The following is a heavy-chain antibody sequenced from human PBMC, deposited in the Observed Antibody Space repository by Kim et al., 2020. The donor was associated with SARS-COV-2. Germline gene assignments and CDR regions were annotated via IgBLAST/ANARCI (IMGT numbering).Heavy chain of an antibody. V-gene: IGHV4-39*01. Sequence: SETLSLTCTVSGGSISSSSYYWGWIRQPPGKGLEWIGSIYYSGSTYYNPSLKSRVTISVDTSKNQFSLKLSSVTAADTAVYYCARHPQYFDWLLSRFENPVSDYWGQGTLVTVSS. J-gene: IGHJ4*02. CDR1: GGSISSSSYY. CDR2: IYYSGST. D-gene: IGHD3-9*01. CDR3: ARHPQYFDWLLSRFENPVSDY.